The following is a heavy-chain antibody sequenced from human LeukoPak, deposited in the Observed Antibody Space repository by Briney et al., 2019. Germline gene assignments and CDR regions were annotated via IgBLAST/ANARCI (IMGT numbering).Heavy chain of an antibody. D-gene: IGHD2-2*01. Sequence: GRSLRLSCAAFGFTFDDYAMHWVRQAPGKGLEWVSGISWNSGSIGYADSVKGRFTISRDNAKNSLYLQMNSLRAEDTALYYCAKDALPLGYCSSTSCYTFDYWGQGTLVTVSS. CDR2: ISWNSGSI. CDR3: AKDALPLGYCSSTSCYTFDY. CDR1: GFTFDDYA. V-gene: IGHV3-9*01. J-gene: IGHJ4*02.